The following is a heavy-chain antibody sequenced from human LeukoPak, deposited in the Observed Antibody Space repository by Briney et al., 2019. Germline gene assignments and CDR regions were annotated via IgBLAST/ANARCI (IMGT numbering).Heavy chain of an antibody. V-gene: IGHV1-3*01. J-gene: IGHJ4*02. CDR1: GYTFTSYA. Sequence: GASVKVSCKASGYTFTSYAMHWVRQAPGQRLEWMGWINVGNGNTKYSQKFQGRVTITRDTSASTAYMELSSLRSEGTAVYYCARDRYSGYSSTYFDYWGQGTLVTVSS. CDR2: INVGNGNT. CDR3: ARDRYSGYSSTYFDY. D-gene: IGHD6-13*01.